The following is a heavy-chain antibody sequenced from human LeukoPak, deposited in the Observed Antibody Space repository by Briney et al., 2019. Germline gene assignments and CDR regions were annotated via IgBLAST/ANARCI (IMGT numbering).Heavy chain of an antibody. CDR2: INARGDT. CDR3: ARGQVPAARGYNWFDP. CDR1: GWSFNDYY. V-gene: IGHV4-34*01. J-gene: IGHJ5*02. Sequence: SETLSLTCAVSGWSFNDYYWNWIRQPPGKGLEWIGEINARGDTNYNPSLQSRVTISVDSSKNHFSLTLTSMLAADTATYYCARGQVPAARGYNWFDPWGQGTLVTVSS. D-gene: IGHD2-2*01.